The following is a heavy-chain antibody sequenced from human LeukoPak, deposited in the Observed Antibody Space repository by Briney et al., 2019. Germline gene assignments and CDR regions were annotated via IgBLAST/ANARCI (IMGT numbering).Heavy chain of an antibody. Sequence: GGSLRLSCAASGFTFDNYRMSWVRQAPGKGLEWVSTVNADGGNTYYADSVKGRFTISRDNSKSTLILQTNSLRVEDTALHYCTKRVKYGGTWDHFADWGQGTLVTVSS. V-gene: IGHV3-23*01. J-gene: IGHJ4*02. CDR2: VNADGGNT. D-gene: IGHD1-26*01. CDR1: GFTFDNYR. CDR3: TKRVKYGGTWDHFAD.